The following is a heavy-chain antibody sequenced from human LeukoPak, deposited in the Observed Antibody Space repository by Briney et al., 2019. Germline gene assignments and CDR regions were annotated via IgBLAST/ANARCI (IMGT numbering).Heavy chain of an antibody. V-gene: IGHV3-23*01. J-gene: IGHJ4*02. Sequence: GGSLRLSCAASGFTFSSYAMSWVRQAPGKGLEWVSAISGSGGSTYYADSVKGRFTISRDNSKNTLYLQMNSLRAEDTAVYYCAKGRDIVVVPAAAFDYWGQGTLVTVSS. CDR2: ISGSGGST. CDR3: AKGRDIVVVPAAAFDY. CDR1: GFTFSSYA. D-gene: IGHD2-2*01.